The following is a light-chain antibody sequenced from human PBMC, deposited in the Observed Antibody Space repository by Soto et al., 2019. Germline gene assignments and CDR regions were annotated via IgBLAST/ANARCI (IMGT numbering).Light chain of an antibody. CDR2: GAS. CDR3: QQYGSSPPLT. Sequence: EIVLTQSPGTLSLSPGERATLSCRASQSVSSSYLAWYQQKPGQAPRLLIYGASSSATGIPHRFSGSGSGTAFTLTISRLEPEDFAVYYCQQYGSSPPLTFGPGTKVDIK. V-gene: IGKV3-20*01. J-gene: IGKJ3*01. CDR1: QSVSSSY.